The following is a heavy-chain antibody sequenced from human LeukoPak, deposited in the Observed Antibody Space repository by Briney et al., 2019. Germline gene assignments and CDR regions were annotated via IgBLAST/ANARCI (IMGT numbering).Heavy chain of an antibody. CDR2: ISGSGGSA. Sequence: PGGSLRLSCAASGFTFSSSAMTWVRQAPGKGLEWVSAISGSGGSAYYADSVKGRFTISRDNSKNTLRLQMNSLRSDDTAVYYCARRGAEGVPDWGQGTLVTVSS. J-gene: IGHJ4*02. CDR1: GFTFSSSA. V-gene: IGHV3-23*01. D-gene: IGHD3-10*01. CDR3: ARRGAEGVPD.